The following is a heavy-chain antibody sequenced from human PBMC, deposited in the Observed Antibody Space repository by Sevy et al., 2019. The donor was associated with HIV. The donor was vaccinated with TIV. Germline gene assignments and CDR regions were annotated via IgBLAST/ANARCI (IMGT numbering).Heavy chain of an antibody. CDR2: IWYDGTNK. CDR1: GFTFSSYG. D-gene: IGHD6-19*01. V-gene: IGHV3-33*01. CDR3: ARGGRIAVSGRVGYLDY. Sequence: GGSLRLSCAASGFTFSSYGMHWVRQAPGKGLEWVALIWYDGTNKYYADSVKGRFTISRDNSENTFYLHMNSLRAEDTAVYYCARGGRIAVSGRVGYLDYWGQGILVTVSS. J-gene: IGHJ4*02.